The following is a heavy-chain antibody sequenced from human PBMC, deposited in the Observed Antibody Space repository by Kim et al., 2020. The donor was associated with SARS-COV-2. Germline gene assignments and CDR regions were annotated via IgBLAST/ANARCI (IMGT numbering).Heavy chain of an antibody. D-gene: IGHD5-12*01. Sequence: SQTLSLTCAVYGGSFSGYYWSWIRQPPGKGLEWIGEINHSGSTNYNPSLKSRVTISVDTSKNQFSLKLSSVTAADTAVYYCVVDSGYDYGPGTPWGQGTLVTVSA. J-gene: IGHJ5*02. V-gene: IGHV4-34*01. CDR2: INHSGST. CDR3: VVDSGYDYGPGTP. CDR1: GGSFSGYY.